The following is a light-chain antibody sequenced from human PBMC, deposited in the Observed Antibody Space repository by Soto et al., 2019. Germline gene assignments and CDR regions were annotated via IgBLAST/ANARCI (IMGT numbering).Light chain of an antibody. CDR1: QSISSY. CDR3: QQSYSTPP. Sequence: DIQMTQSPSSLSASVGDRVTITCRASQSISSYLNWYQQKPGKAPKLLIYAASSLQSGVPSRLSGSGSGTDFTLTISSLQPEDFATYYCQQSYSTPPFGQGTRLEIK. J-gene: IGKJ5*01. V-gene: IGKV1-39*01. CDR2: AAS.